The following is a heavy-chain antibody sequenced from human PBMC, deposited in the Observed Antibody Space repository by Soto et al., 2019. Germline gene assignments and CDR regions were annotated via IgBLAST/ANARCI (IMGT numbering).Heavy chain of an antibody. D-gene: IGHD6-6*01. V-gene: IGHV1-2*04. CDR3: ARVSARYYYYGMDV. CDR1: GYTFTGYY. CDR2: INPNSGGT. J-gene: IGHJ6*02. Sequence: GASVKVSCKASGYTFTGYYMHWVRQAPGQGLEWMGWINPNSGGTNYAQKFQGWVTMTRDTSISTAYMELSRLRSDDTAVYYCARVSARYYYYGMDVWGQGTTVPVSS.